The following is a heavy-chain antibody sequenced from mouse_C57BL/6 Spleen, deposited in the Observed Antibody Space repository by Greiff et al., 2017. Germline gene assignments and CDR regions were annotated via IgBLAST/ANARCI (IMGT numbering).Heavy chain of an antibody. Sequence: QVQLQQPGTELVKPGASVKLSCKASGYTFTSYWMHWVKQRPGQGLEWIGNINPSNGGTNYNEKFKSKATLTVDKSASTAYMQLSSLTSEDSAGYYCERENSNYAMDYWGQGTSVTVSS. V-gene: IGHV1-53*01. CDR3: ERENSNYAMDY. CDR2: INPSNGGT. D-gene: IGHD2-5*01. CDR1: GYTFTSYW. J-gene: IGHJ4*01.